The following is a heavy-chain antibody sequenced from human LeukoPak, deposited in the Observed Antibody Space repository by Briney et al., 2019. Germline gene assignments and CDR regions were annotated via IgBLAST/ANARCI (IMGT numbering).Heavy chain of an antibody. CDR2: IWYDGSNK. Sequence: GGSLRLSCAASGFSFSSYGMHWVRQAPGKGLEWVAVIWYDGSNKYYADSVKGRFTISRDNSKNTLYLQMNSLRAEDTAVYYCARGIVVEQAAMLGYFDYWGQGTLVTVSS. V-gene: IGHV3-33*01. CDR3: ARGIVVEQAAMLGYFDY. J-gene: IGHJ4*02. D-gene: IGHD2-2*01. CDR1: GFSFSSYG.